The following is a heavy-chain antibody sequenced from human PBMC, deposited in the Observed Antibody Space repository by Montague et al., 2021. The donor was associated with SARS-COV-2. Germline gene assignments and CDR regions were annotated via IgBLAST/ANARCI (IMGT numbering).Heavy chain of an antibody. D-gene: IGHD5-12*01. CDR3: ARGTGYDYYFDC. Sequence: SETLSLTCSVSGGSISDYYCNWIRQPPGKGLEWIGYIYYNTGNTXYNPPLQSRVTISLDTSKNQFSLHLRSVTAADTALYFCARGTGYDYYFDCWGLGTLVTVSS. CDR2: IYYNTGNT. V-gene: IGHV4-59*01. J-gene: IGHJ4*02. CDR1: GGSISDYY.